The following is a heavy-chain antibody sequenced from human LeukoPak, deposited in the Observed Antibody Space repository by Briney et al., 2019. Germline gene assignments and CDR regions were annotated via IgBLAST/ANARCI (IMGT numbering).Heavy chain of an antibody. CDR2: IYSGGST. CDR1: GFTVSSNY. J-gene: IGHJ4*02. CDR3: ARYGDYDRGNYFDY. Sequence: GGSLRLSCAASGFTVSSNYMSGVRQAPGKGLEWVSVIYSGGSTYYADSVKGRFTISRDNSKNTLYLQMNSLRAEDTAVYYCARYGDYDRGNYFDYWGQGTLVTVSS. V-gene: IGHV3-53*01. D-gene: IGHD4-17*01.